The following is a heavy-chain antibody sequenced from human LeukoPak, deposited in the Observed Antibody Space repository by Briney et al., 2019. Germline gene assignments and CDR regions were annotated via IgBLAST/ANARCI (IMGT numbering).Heavy chain of an antibody. D-gene: IGHD6-19*01. Sequence: GGSLRLSCAASGFTFDDHGMSWVRQVPGKGLEWVSSIYWNGDFTTYAESVKGRLTISRDNAKTSLYLQMNSLRVEDTAFYYCTRLSGIVVAGAFDYWGQGNLVTVSS. V-gene: IGHV3-20*04. J-gene: IGHJ4*02. CDR1: GFTFDDHG. CDR2: IYWNGDFT. CDR3: TRLSGIVVAGAFDY.